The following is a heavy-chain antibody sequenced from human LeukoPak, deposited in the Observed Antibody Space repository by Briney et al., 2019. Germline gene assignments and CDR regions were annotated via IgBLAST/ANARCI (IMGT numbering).Heavy chain of an antibody. CDR1: GGSFSGYY. Sequence: SSETLSLTCAVYGGSFSGYYWSWIRQPPGKGLEWIGEINHSGSTNYNPSLKSRVTISVDTSKNQFSLKLSSVTAADTAVYYCARGIRILTGYWFDYWGQGTLVTVSS. V-gene: IGHV4-34*01. J-gene: IGHJ4*02. CDR2: INHSGST. D-gene: IGHD3-9*01. CDR3: ARGIRILTGYWFDY.